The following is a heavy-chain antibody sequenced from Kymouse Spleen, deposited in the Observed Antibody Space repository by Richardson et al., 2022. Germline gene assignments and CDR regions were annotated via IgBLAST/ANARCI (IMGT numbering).Heavy chain of an antibody. CDR2: ISSSGSTI. V-gene: IGHV3-11*01. D-gene: IGHD3-10*01. CDR3: ARQLELRITMVRGVSDWFDP. J-gene: IGHJ5*02. Sequence: QVQLVESGGGLVKPGGSLRLSCAASGFTFSDYYMSWIRQAPGKGLEWVSYISSSGSTIYYADSVKGRFTISRDNAKNSLYLQMNSLRAEDTAVYYCARQLELRITMVRGVSDWFDPWGQGTLVTVSS. CDR1: GFTFSDYY.